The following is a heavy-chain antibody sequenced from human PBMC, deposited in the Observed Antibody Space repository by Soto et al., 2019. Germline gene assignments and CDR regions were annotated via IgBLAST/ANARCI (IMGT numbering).Heavy chain of an antibody. J-gene: IGHJ4*02. D-gene: IGHD4-17*01. V-gene: IGHV3-30*18. CDR2: VSYDGSKK. CDR3: AKDMHGNGEYYFDY. CDR1: GFTFSSYG. Sequence: GVSLRLSCAASGFTFSSYGMHWVRQAPGKGLEWVAVVSYDGSKKYYADSVKGRFTISRDNSMSTLFLQMNSLRAEDTAVYHCAKDMHGNGEYYFDYWGQGSLVTVSS.